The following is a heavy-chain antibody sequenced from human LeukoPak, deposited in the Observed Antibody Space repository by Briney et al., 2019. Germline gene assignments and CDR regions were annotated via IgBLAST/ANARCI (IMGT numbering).Heavy chain of an antibody. Sequence: GGSLRLSCAASGFTFSSYEMNWVRQAPGKGLEWVSFISTSGSTIYYADSVKGRFTISRDNAKNSLYLQMNSLRAEDTAVYYCARVGNRTGTRKNRKYYYYMDVWGKGTTVTVSS. V-gene: IGHV3-48*03. J-gene: IGHJ6*03. CDR1: GFTFSSYE. CDR2: ISTSGSTI. D-gene: IGHD1/OR15-1a*01. CDR3: ARVGNRTGTRKNRKYYYYMDV.